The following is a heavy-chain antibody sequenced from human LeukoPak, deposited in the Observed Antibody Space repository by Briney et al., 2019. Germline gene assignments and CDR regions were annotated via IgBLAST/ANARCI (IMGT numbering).Heavy chain of an antibody. V-gene: IGHV3-30*04. Sequence: QPGRSLRLSCAASGFTFSSYAMHWVRQAPGKGLEWVAVISYDGSNKYYADSVKGRFTISRDNSKNTLYLQMNSLRAEDTAVYYCAKDRGITGTTLVYWGQGTLVTVSS. CDR2: ISYDGSNK. CDR3: AKDRGITGTTLVY. D-gene: IGHD1-20*01. CDR1: GFTFSSYA. J-gene: IGHJ4*02.